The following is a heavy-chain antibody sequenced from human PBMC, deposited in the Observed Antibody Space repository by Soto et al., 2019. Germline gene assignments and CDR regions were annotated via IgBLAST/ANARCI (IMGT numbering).Heavy chain of an antibody. Sequence: QVQLVQSGAEVKKPGASVKVSCKASGYTFTSYDINWVRQATGQGLEWMGWMNPNSGNTGYAQKCQGRVTMARNTSLSTAYMELSSLISEDTAAYYCARTLYGDNVDYWGQGTLVTVSS. CDR2: MNPNSGNT. D-gene: IGHD4-17*01. CDR3: ARTLYGDNVDY. J-gene: IGHJ4*02. V-gene: IGHV1-8*01. CDR1: GYTFTSYD.